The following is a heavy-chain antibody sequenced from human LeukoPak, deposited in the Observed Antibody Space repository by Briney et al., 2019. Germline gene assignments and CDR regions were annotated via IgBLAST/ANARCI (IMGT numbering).Heavy chain of an antibody. Sequence: TSETLSLTCTVSGGSISSYYWSWIRQPPGKGLEWIGYIYYSGSTNYNPSLKSRVTISVDTSKNQFSLKLSSVTAADTAVYYCARRGWYSDAFDIWGQGTMVTVSS. CDR1: GGSISSYY. CDR2: IYYSGST. D-gene: IGHD6-19*01. J-gene: IGHJ3*02. V-gene: IGHV4-59*01. CDR3: ARRGWYSDAFDI.